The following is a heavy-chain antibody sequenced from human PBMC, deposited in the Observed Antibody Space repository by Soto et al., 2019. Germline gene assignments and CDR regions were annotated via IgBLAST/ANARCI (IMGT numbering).Heavy chain of an antibody. CDR2: ISGHTGNT. V-gene: IGHV1-18*01. J-gene: IGHJ6*02. D-gene: IGHD2-2*01. Sequence: ASVKVSCKASSYSFTNYGISWVRQAPGQGLEWMGWISGHTGNTNYAQRLQGRVTMTTDTSTSTAYMELRSLRSDDTAVYYCARDRGRYCSSTSCYYYGMDVWGQGTTVTVSS. CDR3: ARDRGRYCSSTSCYYYGMDV. CDR1: SYSFTNYG.